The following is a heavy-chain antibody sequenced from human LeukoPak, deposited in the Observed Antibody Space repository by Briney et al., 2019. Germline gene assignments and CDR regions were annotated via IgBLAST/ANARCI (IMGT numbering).Heavy chain of an antibody. CDR2: IYYSGST. CDR3: ARYSSSWTYYYYYYMDV. Sequence: SETLSLTCTVSGGSISSHYWSWIRQPPGKGLEWIGYIYYSGSTNYNPSLKSRVTISVDTSKNQFSLKLSSVTAADTAVYYCARYSSSWTYYYYYYMDVWGKGTTVTVSS. J-gene: IGHJ6*03. CDR1: GGSISSHY. D-gene: IGHD6-13*01. V-gene: IGHV4-59*11.